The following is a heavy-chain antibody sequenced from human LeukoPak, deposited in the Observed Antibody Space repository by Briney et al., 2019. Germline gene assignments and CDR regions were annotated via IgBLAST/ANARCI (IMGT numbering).Heavy chain of an antibody. J-gene: IGHJ3*02. CDR3: ARSPSGLDAFDI. CDR1: GDSISSYY. CDR2: IYFIGST. V-gene: IGHV4-59*01. Sequence: SETLSLTCTVSGDSISSYYWNWIRQPPGKGLEWIGYIYFIGSTNYNPSPKSRVTISVDTSKNQFSLKLSSVTAADTAVYYCARSPSGLDAFDIWGQGTMVTVSS.